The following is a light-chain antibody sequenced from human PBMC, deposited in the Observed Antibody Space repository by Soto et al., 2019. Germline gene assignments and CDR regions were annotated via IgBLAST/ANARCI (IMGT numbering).Light chain of an antibody. CDR1: SSNIGNNY. CDR2: DND. J-gene: IGLJ2*01. Sequence: QSVLTQPPSVSAAPGQKVTISCSGSSSNIGNNYVFWYQQLPGTAPKLLIYDNDKRPSGIPDRFSGSKSGTSATLGITVLQTGDEDDYYCATWDRSLSVGVFGGGTKLTVL. V-gene: IGLV1-51*01. CDR3: ATWDRSLSVGV.